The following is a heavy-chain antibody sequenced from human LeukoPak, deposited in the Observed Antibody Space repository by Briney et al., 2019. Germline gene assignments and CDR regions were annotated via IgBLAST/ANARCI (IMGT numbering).Heavy chain of an antibody. V-gene: IGHV3-74*01. Sequence: GGSLRLSCAASGFTFSSYWMHWVRQAPGKGLVWVSRINSDGSSASYADSVKGRFTISRDNAKNTLYLQMNSLRAEDTAVYYCARLWYGSGSYFDYWGQGTLVTVSS. CDR3: ARLWYGSGSYFDY. D-gene: IGHD3-10*01. CDR2: INSDGSSA. CDR1: GFTFSSYW. J-gene: IGHJ4*02.